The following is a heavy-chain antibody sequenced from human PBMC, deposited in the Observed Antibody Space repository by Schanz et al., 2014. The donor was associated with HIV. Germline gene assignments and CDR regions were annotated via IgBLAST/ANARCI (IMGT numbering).Heavy chain of an antibody. Sequence: QVQLVQSGSEVKKPGSSVKVSCKASGGTFSSYAISWVRQAPGQGLEWMGWINPNSGGTNYAQKFQGRVTMTRDTSISTAYMELSRLRSDDTAVYYCASDLSVYSSSSSVWGQGTTVTVSS. D-gene: IGHD6-13*01. J-gene: IGHJ6*02. CDR2: INPNSGGT. V-gene: IGHV1-2*02. CDR1: GGTFSSYA. CDR3: ASDLSVYSSSSSV.